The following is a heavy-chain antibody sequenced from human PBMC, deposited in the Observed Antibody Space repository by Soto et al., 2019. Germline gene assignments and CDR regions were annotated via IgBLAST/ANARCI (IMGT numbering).Heavy chain of an antibody. D-gene: IGHD3-10*01. CDR3: AREEAGAFDI. CDR1: GVSMSSGGYY. CDR2: TDYSGST. J-gene: IGHJ3*02. Sequence: QVQLQESGPGLVKPSQTLSLTCTVSGVSMSSGGYYWTWIRQHPGKGLEWIGYTDYSGSTYYNPSLKSRLTISVDTSKNQFSLRLSSVTAADTAVYYCAREEAGAFDIWGQGTMVTVSS. V-gene: IGHV4-31*03.